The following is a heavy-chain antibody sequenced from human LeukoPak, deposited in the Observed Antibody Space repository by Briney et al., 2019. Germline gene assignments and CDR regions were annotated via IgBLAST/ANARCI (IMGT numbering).Heavy chain of an antibody. CDR3: ARDSRRILPSD. Sequence: PGGSLRLSCAASGFTVSSNYMSWVRQAPGKGLEWVSVIYSGGSTYYADSVKGRFTISRDNSKNTLYLQMNSLRAEDTAVYYCARDSRRILPSDRGQGTLVTVSS. V-gene: IGHV3-66*01. CDR1: GFTVSSNY. D-gene: IGHD2-15*01. J-gene: IGHJ4*02. CDR2: IYSGGST.